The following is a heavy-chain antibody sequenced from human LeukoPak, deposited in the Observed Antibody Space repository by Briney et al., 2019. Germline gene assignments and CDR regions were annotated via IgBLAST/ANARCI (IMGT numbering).Heavy chain of an antibody. CDR2: ISAYNGNT. D-gene: IGHD2-15*01. V-gene: IGHV1-18*01. CDR3: ARDGRSVVVVANWFDP. Sequence: ASVKVSCKASGGTFNTYAISWVRQAPGQGLEWMGWISAYNGNTNYAQKLQGRVTMTTDTSTSTAYMELRSLRSDDTAVYYCARDGRSVVVVANWFDPWGQGTLVTVSS. CDR1: GGTFNTYA. J-gene: IGHJ5*02.